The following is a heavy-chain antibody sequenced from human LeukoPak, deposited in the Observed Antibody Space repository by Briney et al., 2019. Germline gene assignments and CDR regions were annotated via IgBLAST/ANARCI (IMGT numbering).Heavy chain of an antibody. CDR3: ARAWRRQQLVMGGDY. CDR2: INHSGST. D-gene: IGHD6-13*01. CDR1: GGSFSGHY. J-gene: IGHJ4*02. V-gene: IGHV4-34*01. Sequence: PSETLSTTCADNGGSFSGHYWSWIRQPPPKRLHWIGEINHSGSTNYNPSLKSRVTISVDTSKNQFSLELSSVTAADTAVYYCARAWRRQQLVMGGDYWGQGTLVTVSS.